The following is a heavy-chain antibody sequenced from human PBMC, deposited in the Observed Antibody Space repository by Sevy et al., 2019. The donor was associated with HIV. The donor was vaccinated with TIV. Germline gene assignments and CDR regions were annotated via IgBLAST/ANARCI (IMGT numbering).Heavy chain of an antibody. V-gene: IGHV3-30*18. Sequence: GGSLRLSCAAFGFTFSGFGMHWVRQAPGKGLEWVALISYDGSNKYYADSVKGRFTISRDKSKNTLYLQMNSLRGEDTAVYDCAKDQGAHYYYGMDVWGQGTTVTISS. CDR1: GFTFSGFG. J-gene: IGHJ6*02. CDR3: AKDQGAHYYYGMDV. CDR2: ISYDGSNK.